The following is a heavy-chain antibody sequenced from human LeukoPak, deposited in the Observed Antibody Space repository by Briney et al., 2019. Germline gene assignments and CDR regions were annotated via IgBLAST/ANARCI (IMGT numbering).Heavy chain of an antibody. Sequence: GASVKVSCKASGGTFSSYAISWVRQAPGQGLEWMGGIIPIFGTANYAQKFQGRVTITADESTSTAYMELSSLRSEDTAVYYCARGVGDYENNWFDPWGQGTLVTVSS. J-gene: IGHJ5*02. CDR2: IIPIFGTA. D-gene: IGHD3-22*01. CDR3: ARGVGDYENNWFDP. V-gene: IGHV1-69*13. CDR1: GGTFSSYA.